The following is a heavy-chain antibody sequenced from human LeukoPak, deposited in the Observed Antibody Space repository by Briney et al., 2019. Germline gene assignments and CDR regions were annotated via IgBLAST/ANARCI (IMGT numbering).Heavy chain of an antibody. CDR2: LQNHGGDI. D-gene: IGHD6-19*01. CDR1: GFTFSNYG. J-gene: IGHJ4*02. Sequence: PGGSLRLSCAASGFTFSNYGMHWVRQAPDKGLEWVSFLQNHGGDIHYADSVEGRFTISRDNAKNSLYLQMNSLRAEDTAVYYCAKGGQGVAGTSLEFYHDYWGQGTLDTVSS. CDR3: AKGGQGVAGTSLEFYHDY. V-gene: IGHV3-30*02.